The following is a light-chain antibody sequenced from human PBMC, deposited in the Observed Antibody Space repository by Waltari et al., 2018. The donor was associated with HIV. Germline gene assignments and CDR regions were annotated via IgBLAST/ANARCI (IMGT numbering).Light chain of an antibody. CDR1: SSDVGSYKH. Sequence: QSALTQPASVSGSPGQSINISCTGSSSDVGSYKHVSWYQQHPGKAPRLIIYEVSKRPSGVSNRYSASKSGKTASLTVSGLRAEDEADYYCSSYAGSSTFVIFGGGTKLTVL. CDR2: EVS. CDR3: SSYAGSSTFVI. V-gene: IGLV2-23*02. J-gene: IGLJ2*01.